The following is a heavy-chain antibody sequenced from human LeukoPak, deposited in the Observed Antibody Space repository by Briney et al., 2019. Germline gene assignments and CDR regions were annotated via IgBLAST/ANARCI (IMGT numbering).Heavy chain of an antibody. V-gene: IGHV3-23*01. CDR3: AKPGIAAAPTGDFDY. Sequence: GDSLRLFCAASGFTFSSYALRSVLQAPGKGLDWVPASSGSGGSTYYADSVKGRFTISRDNSKNTLYLQMNSLRAEDTAVYYCAKPGIAAAPTGDFDYWGQGTLVTVSS. CDR2: SSGSGGST. D-gene: IGHD6-13*01. J-gene: IGHJ4*02. CDR1: GFTFSSYA.